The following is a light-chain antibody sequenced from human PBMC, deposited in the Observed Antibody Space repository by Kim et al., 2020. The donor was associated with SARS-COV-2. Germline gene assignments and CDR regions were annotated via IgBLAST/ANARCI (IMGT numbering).Light chain of an antibody. V-gene: IGLV1-40*01. CDR3: QSYDSSLSGV. CDR1: SSNIGAGYD. Sequence: GQRVTISYTGSSSNIGAGYDVHWYQQLPGTAPKLLIYGNSNRPSGVPDRFSGSKSGTSASLAITGLQAEDEADYYCQSYDSSLSGVFGGGTQLTVL. CDR2: GNS. J-gene: IGLJ3*02.